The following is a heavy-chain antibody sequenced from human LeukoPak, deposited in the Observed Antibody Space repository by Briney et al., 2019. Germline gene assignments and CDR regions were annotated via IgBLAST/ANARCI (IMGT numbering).Heavy chain of an antibody. V-gene: IGHV1-2*02. Sequence: ASVTVSCKASGYTFTGYYMHWVRQAPGQGLEWMGWINPNSGGTNNAQKFQGRVTMTRDTSISTAYMELSRLRSDETAVYYCARDTPIAAAGCWGQGTLVTVSS. CDR3: ARDTPIAAAGC. CDR1: GYTFTGYY. CDR2: INPNSGGT. J-gene: IGHJ4*02. D-gene: IGHD6-13*01.